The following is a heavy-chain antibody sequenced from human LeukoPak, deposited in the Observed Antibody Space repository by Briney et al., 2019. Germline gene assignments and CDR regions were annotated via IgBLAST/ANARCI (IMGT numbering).Heavy chain of an antibody. CDR3: ARVSYNAGSFISGGWFDP. D-gene: IGHD1-26*01. CDR1: GGSTSRHY. CDR2: VHASGSP. Sequence: SETLSLTCDVSGGSTSRHYWAWLRLPAGKGLEWIGRVHASGSPDYSPSLKSRVTMSVDTSKNQVSLRLSSMTAADTAVYFCARVSYNAGSFISGGWFDPWGQGIRVTVSS. V-gene: IGHV4-4*07. J-gene: IGHJ5*02.